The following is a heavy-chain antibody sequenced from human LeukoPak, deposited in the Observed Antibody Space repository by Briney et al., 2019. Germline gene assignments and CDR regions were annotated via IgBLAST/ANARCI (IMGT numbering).Heavy chain of an antibody. Sequence: PGGTLRLSCAASGFFFSRHGMNWVRQAPGKGLEWVSGISPSGAITYYTDSVRGRFSISRDNSKNTLYLQMNSLRAEDTAVYYCAKEGTLWFGELSDTYYFDYWGQGTLVTVSS. CDR1: GFFFSRHG. CDR2: ISPSGAIT. D-gene: IGHD3-10*01. J-gene: IGHJ4*02. V-gene: IGHV3-23*01. CDR3: AKEGTLWFGELSDTYYFDY.